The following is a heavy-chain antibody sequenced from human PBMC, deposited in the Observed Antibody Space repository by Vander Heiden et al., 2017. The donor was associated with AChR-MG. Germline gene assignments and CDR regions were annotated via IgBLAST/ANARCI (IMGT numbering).Heavy chain of an antibody. CDR2: INHSGST. D-gene: IGHD1-26*01. J-gene: IGHJ4*02. V-gene: IGHV4-34*01. Sequence: QVQLQQWGAGLLKPSETLSLTCAVYGGSFSGYYWSWIRQPPGKGLEWIGEINHSGSTNYNPSLKSRVTISVDTSKNQFSLKLSSVTAADTAVYYCARGGRSGSYYINGRDYFDYWGQGTLVTVSS. CDR1: GGSFSGYY. CDR3: ARGGRSGSYYINGRDYFDY.